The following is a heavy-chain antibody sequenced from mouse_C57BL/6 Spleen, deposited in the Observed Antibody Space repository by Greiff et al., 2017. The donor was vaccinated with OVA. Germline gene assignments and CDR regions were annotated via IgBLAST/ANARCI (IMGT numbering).Heavy chain of an antibody. D-gene: IGHD2-4*01. V-gene: IGHV15-2*01. Sequence: QVQLQQSGSELRSPGSSVKLSCKDFDSEVFPIAYMSWVRQKPGHGFEWIGGILPSIGRTIYGEKFEDKATLDADTLSNTAYLELNSLTSEDSAIYYCARGNDYDENWFAYWGQGTLVTVSA. CDR3: ARGNDYDENWFAY. CDR1: DSEVFPIAY. CDR2: ILPSIGRT. J-gene: IGHJ3*01.